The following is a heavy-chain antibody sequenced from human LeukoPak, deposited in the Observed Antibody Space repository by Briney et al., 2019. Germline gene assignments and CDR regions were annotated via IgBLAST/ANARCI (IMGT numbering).Heavy chain of an antibody. J-gene: IGHJ4*02. D-gene: IGHD2-2*01. CDR3: AKASWVSSTDAVR. Sequence: GESLRLSCAASGLSFSTFAMSWVRQGPATGLEWVSSISGNGETFYADSVKGRFTLSSDSSRNTVYFQLNNLSVEDTAIYYCAKASWVSSTDAVRWGQGTLVTVSS. CDR2: ISGNGET. V-gene: IGHV3-23*01. CDR1: GLSFSTFA.